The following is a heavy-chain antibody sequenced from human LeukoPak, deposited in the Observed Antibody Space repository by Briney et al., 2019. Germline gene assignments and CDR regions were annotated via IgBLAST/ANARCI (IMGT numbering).Heavy chain of an antibody. CDR3: ARQIASAGTAGFDF. CDR2: IYSTGST. D-gene: IGHD6-13*01. J-gene: IGHJ4*02. V-gene: IGHV4-4*07. CDR1: GGSISSYY. Sequence: PLETLSLTCTVSGGSISSYYWSWIRQPAGKGLEWIGRIYSTGSTNYNPSLKSRVTMSVDTSKNQFSLRLRSVTAADTAVYYCARQIASAGTAGFDFWGQGALVTVSS.